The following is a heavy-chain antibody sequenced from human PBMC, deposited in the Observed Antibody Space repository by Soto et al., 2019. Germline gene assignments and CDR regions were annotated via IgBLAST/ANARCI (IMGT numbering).Heavy chain of an antibody. Sequence: SETLSLTCTVSGGSISSSSYYWGWIRQPPGKGLEWIGSIYYSGSTYYNPSLKSRVTISVDTSKNQFSLKLSSVTAADTAAYYCARNADFWSGYYGMDVWGQGTTVTVSS. CDR3: ARNADFWSGYYGMDV. CDR1: GGSISSSSYY. V-gene: IGHV4-39*01. D-gene: IGHD3-3*01. CDR2: IYYSGST. J-gene: IGHJ6*02.